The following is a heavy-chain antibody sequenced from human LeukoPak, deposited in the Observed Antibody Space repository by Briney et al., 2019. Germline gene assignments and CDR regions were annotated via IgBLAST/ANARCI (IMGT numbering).Heavy chain of an antibody. Sequence: SVKVSCKASGGTFSSYTISWVRQAPGQGLEWMGRIIPILGIANYAQKFQGRVTITTDESTSTAYMELSSLRSEDTAVYYCARDGDYYGSGSPHHFDYWGQGTLVTVSS. CDR1: GGTFSSYT. V-gene: IGHV1-69*16. CDR3: ARDGDYYGSGSPHHFDY. CDR2: IIPILGIA. J-gene: IGHJ4*02. D-gene: IGHD3-10*01.